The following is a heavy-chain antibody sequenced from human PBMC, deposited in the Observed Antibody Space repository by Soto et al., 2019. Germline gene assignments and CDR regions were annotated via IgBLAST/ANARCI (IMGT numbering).Heavy chain of an antibody. Sequence: GGSLRLSCAASGFTFSSYPMSWVRQAPGKGLEWVSAISGSGGSTYYADSVKGRFTISRDNSKNTLYLQMNSLRAEDTAVYYCAKDLKVYAIAVNWLDPWGHGTLVTLSS. CDR3: AKDLKVYAIAVNWLDP. CDR2: ISGSGGST. J-gene: IGHJ5*02. V-gene: IGHV3-23*01. CDR1: GFTFSSYP. D-gene: IGHD2-8*01.